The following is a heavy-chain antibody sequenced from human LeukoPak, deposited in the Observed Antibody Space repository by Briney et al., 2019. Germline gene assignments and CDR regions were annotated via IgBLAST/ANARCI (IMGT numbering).Heavy chain of an antibody. CDR1: GFTVSSNY. J-gene: IGHJ4*02. V-gene: IGHV3-53*01. CDR3: ARAYSGWYPYFDY. D-gene: IGHD6-19*01. Sequence: PGGSLRLSCAASGFTVSSNYMSWVRQAPGKGLEWVSVIYSGGSTYYADSVKGRFTISRDNSKNTLYLRMNSLRAEDTAVYYCARAYSGWYPYFDYWGQGTLVTVSS. CDR2: IYSGGST.